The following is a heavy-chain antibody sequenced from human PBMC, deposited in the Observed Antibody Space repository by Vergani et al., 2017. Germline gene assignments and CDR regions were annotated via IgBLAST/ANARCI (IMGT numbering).Heavy chain of an antibody. CDR2: IFSNDEK. Sequence: QESGPGLVKPSQTLSLTCTVSGGSISSGGYYWSWIRQHPGKGLEWLAHIFSNDEKSYSTSLKSRLTISKDTSKSQVVLTMTNMDPVDTATYYCAAGSYYSSFDYWGQGTLVTVSS. D-gene: IGHD3-10*01. V-gene: IGHV2-26*01. J-gene: IGHJ4*02. CDR1: GGSISSGGYY. CDR3: AAGSYYSSFDY.